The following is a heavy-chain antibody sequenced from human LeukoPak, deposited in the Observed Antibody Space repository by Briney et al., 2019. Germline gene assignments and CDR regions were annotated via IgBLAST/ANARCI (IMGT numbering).Heavy chain of an antibody. CDR2: IYYSGST. V-gene: IGHV4-61*08. Sequence: PSETLSLTCTVSGGSISSGDYYWSWIRQPPGKGLEWIGYIYYSGSTNYNPSLKSRVTISVDTSKNQFSLKLSSVTAADTAVYYCARIWTTVTSEAWGQGTLVTVSS. CDR3: ARIWTTVTSEA. D-gene: IGHD4-17*01. J-gene: IGHJ4*02. CDR1: GGSISSGDYY.